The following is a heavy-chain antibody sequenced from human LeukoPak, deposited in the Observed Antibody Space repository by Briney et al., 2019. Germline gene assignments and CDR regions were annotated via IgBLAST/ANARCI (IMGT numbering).Heavy chain of an antibody. V-gene: IGHV3-21*01. Sequence: PGGSLRLSCAVSGFTFSSYSMNWVRQAPGKGLEWVSSISSSSSNIYYADSLKGRFTISRDNAKNSLYLQMNSLRAEDTAVYYCARDLVVPAALDTYYYGMDVWGQGTTVTVSS. CDR1: GFTFSSYS. CDR3: ARDLVVPAALDTYYYGMDV. J-gene: IGHJ6*02. D-gene: IGHD2-2*01. CDR2: ISSSSSNI.